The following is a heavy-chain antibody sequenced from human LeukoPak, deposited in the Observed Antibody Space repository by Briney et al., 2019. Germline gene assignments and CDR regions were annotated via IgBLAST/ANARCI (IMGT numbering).Heavy chain of an antibody. CDR3: ARETSQKGAHYMDV. V-gene: IGHV4-34*01. CDR2: INHSGST. J-gene: IGHJ6*03. CDR1: GESFSGYY. D-gene: IGHD3-16*01. Sequence: MASETLSLTCAVYGESFSGYYWSWIRQPPGKGLEWIGEINHSGSTNYNPSLKSRVTISVDTSKNQFSLKLSSVTAADTAVYYCARETSQKGAHYMDVWGKGTTVTISS.